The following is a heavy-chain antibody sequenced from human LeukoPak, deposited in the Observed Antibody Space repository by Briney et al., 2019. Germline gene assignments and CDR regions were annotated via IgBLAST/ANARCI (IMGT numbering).Heavy chain of an antibody. Sequence: SVKVSCKASGGTFSSYAISWVRQAPGQGLEWMGGIIPIFGTIKYARKFQGRVTITADESTNTAYMDLTSLKSEDTAVYFCARGATVTMDAAFDMWGQGTMVTVSS. CDR2: IIPIFGTI. CDR1: GGTFSSYA. V-gene: IGHV1-69*13. D-gene: IGHD4-17*01. J-gene: IGHJ3*02. CDR3: ARGATVTMDAAFDM.